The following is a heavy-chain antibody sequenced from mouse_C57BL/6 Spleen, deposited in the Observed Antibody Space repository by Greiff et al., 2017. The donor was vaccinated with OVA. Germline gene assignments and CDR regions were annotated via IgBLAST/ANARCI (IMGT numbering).Heavy chain of an antibody. J-gene: IGHJ2*01. D-gene: IGHD3-2*02. CDR3: ARRGAQATFDY. CDR1: GYAFSSSW. CDR2: IYPGDGDT. V-gene: IGHV1-82*01. Sequence: VKLQESGPELVKPGASVKISCKASGYAFSSSWMNWVKQRPGKGLEWIGRIYPGDGDTNYNGKFKGKATLTADKSSSTAYMQLSSLTSEDSAVYFCARRGAQATFDYWGQGTTLTVSS.